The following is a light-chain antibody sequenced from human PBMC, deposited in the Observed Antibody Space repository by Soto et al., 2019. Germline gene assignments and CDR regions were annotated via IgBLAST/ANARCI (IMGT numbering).Light chain of an antibody. CDR1: HDIRDY. J-gene: IGKJ1*01. Sequence: IQMTQSPSSLSSSVGDRVTLTWQASHDIRDYLNWYKQKPGKPPKLLIYKASTLKSGVPSRFRGSGSGTEFTLTISSLQPDDFETYYCQHYNSYSEAFGQGTKVDIK. CDR2: KAS. V-gene: IGKV1-5*03. CDR3: QHYNSYSEA.